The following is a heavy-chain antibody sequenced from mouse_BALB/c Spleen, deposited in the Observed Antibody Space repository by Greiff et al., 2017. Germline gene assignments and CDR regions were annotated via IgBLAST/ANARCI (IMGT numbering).Heavy chain of an antibody. V-gene: IGHV3-2*02. CDR2: ISYSGST. CDR3: ASYDGYLFYAMDY. D-gene: IGHD2-3*01. J-gene: IGHJ4*01. Sequence: EVKLVESGPGLVKPSQSLSLTCTVTGYSITSDYAWNWIRQFPGNKLEWMGYISYSGSTSYNPSLKSRISITRDTSKNQFFLQLNSVTTEDTATYYCASYDGYLFYAMDYWGQGTSVTVSS. CDR1: GYSITSDYA.